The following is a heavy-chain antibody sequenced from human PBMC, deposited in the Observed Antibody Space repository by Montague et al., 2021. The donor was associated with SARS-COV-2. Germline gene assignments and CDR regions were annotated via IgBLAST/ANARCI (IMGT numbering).Heavy chain of an antibody. CDR1: GFSLSTSGMC. CDR3: ARMVTIFSLGGYYYYYGMDV. D-gene: IGHD3-9*01. Sequence: PTQTLTLTCTFSGFSLSTSGMCVSWIRQPPGKALEWLVLIDWDDDKYYSTSLKTRLTISKDTSKNQVVLTMTNMDPVDTATYYCARMVTIFSLGGYYYYYGMDVWGQGTTVTVSS. V-gene: IGHV2-70*01. CDR2: IDWDDDK. J-gene: IGHJ6*02.